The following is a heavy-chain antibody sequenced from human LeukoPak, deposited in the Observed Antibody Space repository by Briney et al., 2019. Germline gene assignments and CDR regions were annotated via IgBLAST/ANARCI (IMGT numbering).Heavy chain of an antibody. D-gene: IGHD5-18*01. Sequence: GGSLRLSCAASGFTFSSYAVHWVRQAPGKGLEWVAVISYDGSNKYYADSVKGRFTISRDNSKNTLYLQMDSLRAEDTAVYYCAREDWEFQLWPRKYFDYGGQGTLVTVSS. J-gene: IGHJ4*02. V-gene: IGHV3-30-3*01. CDR3: AREDWEFQLWPRKYFDY. CDR1: GFTFSSYA. CDR2: ISYDGSNK.